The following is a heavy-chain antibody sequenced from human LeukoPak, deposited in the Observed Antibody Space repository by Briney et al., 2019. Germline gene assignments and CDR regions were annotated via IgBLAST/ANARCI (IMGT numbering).Heavy chain of an antibody. V-gene: IGHV3-23*01. Sequence: PGGSLRLSCAASGFTFSSYAMSWVRQAPGKGLEWVSAISGSGGSTYYADSVKGRFTISRDNFKNTLYLQMNSLRAEDTAVYYCATPPYSSSWPFDYWGQGTLVTVSS. D-gene: IGHD6-13*01. J-gene: IGHJ4*02. CDR3: ATPPYSSSWPFDY. CDR2: ISGSGGST. CDR1: GFTFSSYA.